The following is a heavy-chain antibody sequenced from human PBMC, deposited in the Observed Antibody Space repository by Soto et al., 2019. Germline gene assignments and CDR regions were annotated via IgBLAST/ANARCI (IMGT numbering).Heavy chain of an antibody. CDR3: ARALGYYDFWSGHPDAFDI. CDR2: IYYSGST. Sequence: SETLSLTCTVSGGSISSYYWSWIRQPPGKGLEWIGYIYYSGSTNYNPSLKSRVTISVDTSKNQFSLKLSSVTASDTAVYYCARALGYYDFWSGHPDAFDIWGQGTMVTVSS. CDR1: GGSISSYY. V-gene: IGHV4-59*01. D-gene: IGHD3-3*01. J-gene: IGHJ3*02.